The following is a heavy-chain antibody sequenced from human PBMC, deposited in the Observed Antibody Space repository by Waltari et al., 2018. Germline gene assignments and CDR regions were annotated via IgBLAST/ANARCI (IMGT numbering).Heavy chain of an antibody. V-gene: IGHV4-28*01. CDR1: GYSISSSNW. Sequence: VSGYSISSSNWWGWIRQPPGKGLEWIGYIYYSGSTYYNPSLKSRVTMSVDTSKNQFSLKLSSVTAVDTAVYYCARIVSSGYYGSYFDYWGQGTLVTVSS. D-gene: IGHD3-22*01. J-gene: IGHJ4*02. CDR3: ARIVSSGYYGSYFDY. CDR2: IYYSGST.